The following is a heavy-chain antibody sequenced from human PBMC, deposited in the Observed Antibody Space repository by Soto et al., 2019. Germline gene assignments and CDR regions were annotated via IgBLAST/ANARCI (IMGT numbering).Heavy chain of an antibody. CDR3: ARRESEDGFYAP. D-gene: IGHD3-10*01. J-gene: IGHJ5*02. CDR2: IYYSGST. CDR1: VFAIRSIIYY. V-gene: IGHV4-39*01. Sequence: SETRSLTCTFSVFAIRSIIYYLGFIRQPPGKGLEWIGSIYYSGSTYYNPSLKSRVTISVDTSKNQFSLKLSSVTSADTAVYYCARRESEDGFYAPWGKGNLVTVS.